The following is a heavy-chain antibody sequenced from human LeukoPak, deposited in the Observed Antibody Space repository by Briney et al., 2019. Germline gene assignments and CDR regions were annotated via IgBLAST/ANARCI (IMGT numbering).Heavy chain of an antibody. J-gene: IGHJ3*02. V-gene: IGHV4-59*01. CDR2: IFYSGST. CDR3: ARTLGYCSSTSCPGGLHAFDI. CDR1: GGSISSYY. Sequence: SETLFLTCTVSGGSISSYYWSWIRQPPGKGLEWFGYIFYSGSTNYNPSLKSRVTISVDTSKNQFSLKLSSVTAADTAVYYCARTLGYCSSTSCPGGLHAFDIWGQGTMVTVSS. D-gene: IGHD2-2*01.